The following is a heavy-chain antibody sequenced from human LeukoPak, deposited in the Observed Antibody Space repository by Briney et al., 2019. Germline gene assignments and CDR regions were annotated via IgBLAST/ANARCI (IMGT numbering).Heavy chain of an antibody. CDR2: INHSGST. CDR3: ARGGLGYCSSTCCSPRFDY. Sequence: SETLSLTCAVYGGSFSGYYWSWIRQPPGKGLEWIGEINHSGSTNYNPSLKSRVTISVDTSKNQFSLKLSSVTAADTAVYYCARGGLGYCSSTCCSPRFDYWGQGTLVTVSS. J-gene: IGHJ4*02. V-gene: IGHV4-34*01. CDR1: GGSFSGYY. D-gene: IGHD2-2*01.